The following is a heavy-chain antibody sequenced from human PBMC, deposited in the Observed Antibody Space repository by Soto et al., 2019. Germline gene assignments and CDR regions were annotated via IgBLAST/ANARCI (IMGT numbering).Heavy chain of an antibody. V-gene: IGHV4-30-2*01. Sequence: SETLSLTCAVSGGSISSGGYSWSWIRQPPGKGLEWIGEVYRTGSTNYNPSLESRLTISVDKSKNQFSLKLTSVTAADTAVYYCARARATIAAAAIFDCWGQGTLVTVSS. J-gene: IGHJ4*02. CDR1: GGSISSGGYS. CDR2: VYRTGST. D-gene: IGHD6-13*01. CDR3: ARARATIAAAAIFDC.